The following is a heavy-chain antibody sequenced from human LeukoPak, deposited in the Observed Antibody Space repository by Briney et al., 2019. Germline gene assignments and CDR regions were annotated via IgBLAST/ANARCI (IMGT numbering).Heavy chain of an antibody. CDR3: ARDDYGGNSD. CDR1: GGSISSYY. V-gene: IGHV4-59*01. D-gene: IGHD4-23*01. Sequence: PSETLSLTCTVSGGSISSYYWSWIRQPPGKGLEWIGYIYYSGSTNYNPSLKSRVTISVDTSKNQFSLKLSSVTAADTAVYYCARDDYGGNSDWGQGTLVTVSS. CDR2: IYYSGST. J-gene: IGHJ4*02.